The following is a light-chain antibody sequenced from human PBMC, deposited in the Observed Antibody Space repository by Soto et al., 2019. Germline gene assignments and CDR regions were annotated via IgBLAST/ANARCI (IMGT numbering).Light chain of an antibody. Sequence: DIHLTQSPSTLSASVGDRVTITCRASQTFGRWLAWFQQKPGKAPKLLIYEASNLESGVPLRFSGSGSGTEFTLTISSLQPEDFATYYCQQLNSYSITFGQGTRLEIK. CDR1: QTFGRW. CDR2: EAS. CDR3: QQLNSYSIT. J-gene: IGKJ5*01. V-gene: IGKV1-5*03.